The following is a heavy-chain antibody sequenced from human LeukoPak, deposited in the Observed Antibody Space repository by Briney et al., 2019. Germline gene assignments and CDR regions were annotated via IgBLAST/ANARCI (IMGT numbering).Heavy chain of an antibody. Sequence: PSETLSLTCAVSGYSISSGYYWGWIRPPPGKGLEWIGSIYHSGSTYYNPSLKSRVTISVDTSKNQFSLKLSSVTAADTAVYYRARHYGSYNWFDPWGQGTLVTVSS. CDR3: ARHYGSYNWFDP. D-gene: IGHD3-16*01. CDR2: IYHSGST. J-gene: IGHJ5*02. V-gene: IGHV4-38-2*01. CDR1: GYSISSGYY.